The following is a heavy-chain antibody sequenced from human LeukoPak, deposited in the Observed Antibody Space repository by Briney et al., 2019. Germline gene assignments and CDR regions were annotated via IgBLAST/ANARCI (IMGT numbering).Heavy chain of an antibody. CDR3: ASVRRGFGESSKYYSYYYMDA. V-gene: IGHV4-39*01. J-gene: IGHJ6*03. CDR2: VYYSGST. CDR1: GGSISSSSYY. Sequence: SETLSLTCTVSGGSISSSSYYWGWIRQPPGKGLDWIGNVYYSGSTYYNPSLKSRVTISVDTSKNQFSLKLSAVTAADTAVYFCASVRRGFGESSKYYSYYYMDAWGNGTTVTISS. D-gene: IGHD3-10*01.